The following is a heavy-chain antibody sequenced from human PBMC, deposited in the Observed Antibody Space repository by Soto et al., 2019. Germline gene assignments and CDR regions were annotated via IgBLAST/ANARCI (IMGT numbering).Heavy chain of an antibody. CDR3: AKGGYYSLFDI. CDR1: GFIFSDYA. J-gene: IGHJ3*02. CDR2: ISATGGNI. Sequence: EAQLLESGGGLARPGGSLKLSCVASGFIFSDYAMTWIRQAPGKGLEWVATISATGGNIEYRESLKGRFTISRDNSNNTLSLQMHILRVEDTAVYFCAKGGYYSLFDIWGQGTMVTVSA. D-gene: IGHD3-16*01. V-gene: IGHV3-23*01.